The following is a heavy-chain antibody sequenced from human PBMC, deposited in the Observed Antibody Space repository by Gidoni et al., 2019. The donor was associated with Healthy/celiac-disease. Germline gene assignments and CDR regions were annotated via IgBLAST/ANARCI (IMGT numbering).Heavy chain of an antibody. CDR3: ATDYIVPGRNNWSSGAGAFDI. J-gene: IGHJ3*02. CDR2: FDPEDGET. Sequence: QVQLVQSGAAVKKPGASVKVSCNVSGYPLTELSMHWVRQAPGKGLEWMGGFDPEDGETIYAQKFQGRVTMTGDTSTDTAYMELSSLRSEDTGVYYCATDYIVPGRNNWSSGAGAFDIWGQGTMVTVSS. CDR1: GYPLTELS. V-gene: IGHV1-24*01. D-gene: IGHD1-20*01.